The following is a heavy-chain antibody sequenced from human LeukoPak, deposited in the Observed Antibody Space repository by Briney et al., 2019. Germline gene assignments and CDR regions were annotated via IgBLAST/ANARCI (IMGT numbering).Heavy chain of an antibody. CDR1: GFTFSTYW. D-gene: IGHD1-26*01. J-gene: IGHJ4*02. V-gene: IGHV3-7*01. CDR3: TRGLVGSGSN. CDR2: INQGGSER. Sequence: GGSLRLSCAASGFTFSTYWMHWVRQAPGKGLEWVADINQGGSERYYVDSVKGRFTISRDNAKNSVYLQMNSLRAEDTAVYYCTRGLVGSGSNWGQGTLVTVSS.